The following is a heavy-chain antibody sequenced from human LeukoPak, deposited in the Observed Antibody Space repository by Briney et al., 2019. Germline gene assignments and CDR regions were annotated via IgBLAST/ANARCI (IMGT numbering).Heavy chain of an antibody. Sequence: SVKVSCKASGYTFTSYGISWVRQAPGQGLEWMGGIIPIFGTANYAQKFQGRVTITADESTSTAYMELSSLRSEDTAVYYCARGYSELRVQDAFDIWGQGTMVTVSS. CDR1: GYTFTSYG. CDR2: IIPIFGTA. J-gene: IGHJ3*02. D-gene: IGHD1-26*01. CDR3: ARGYSELRVQDAFDI. V-gene: IGHV1-69*13.